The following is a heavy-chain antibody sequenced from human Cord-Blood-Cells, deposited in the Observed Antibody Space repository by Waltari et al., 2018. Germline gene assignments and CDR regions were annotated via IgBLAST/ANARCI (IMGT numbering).Heavy chain of an antibody. CDR1: GFTFSSYS. D-gene: IGHD1-7*01. CDR2: ISSSSSTI. Sequence: EVQLVESGGGLVQPGGSLRLSCAASGFTFSSYSMNWVRQAPGKGLEWVSYISSSSSTIYYADSVKGRFTSSRDNAKNSLYLQMHSLRAEDTAVYYCARDHEELQAFDIWGQGTMVTVSS. V-gene: IGHV3-48*01. CDR3: ARDHEELQAFDI. J-gene: IGHJ3*02.